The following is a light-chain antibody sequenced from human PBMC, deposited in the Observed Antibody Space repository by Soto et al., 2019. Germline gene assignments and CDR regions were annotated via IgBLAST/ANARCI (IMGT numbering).Light chain of an antibody. CDR3: QHRSNWPPT. CDR1: QSVSSF. CDR2: DAS. J-gene: IGKJ4*01. Sequence: EIVLTQSPATLSLSPGERATLSCRASQSVSSFLAWYQQKPGQPPRLLIYDASNRATGVPARFSGSGSGTDFTLTISSLEPEDFAVYYCQHRSNWPPTFGGGTKVEIK. V-gene: IGKV3-11*01.